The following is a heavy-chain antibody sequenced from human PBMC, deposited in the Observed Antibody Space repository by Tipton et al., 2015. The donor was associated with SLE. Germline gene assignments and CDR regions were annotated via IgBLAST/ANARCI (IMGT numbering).Heavy chain of an antibody. CDR3: ARDLAYCGGDCPFLDS. J-gene: IGHJ4*02. CDR2: LSDHNGDT. CDR1: GYTLTTYG. D-gene: IGHD2-21*01. V-gene: IGHV1-18*01. Sequence: QLVQSGAEVKKPGASVKVSCKASGYTLTTYGVSWVRQAPGQGLEWMGWLSDHNGDTNYAQKFQGRVTMSTDTSTKTAYMELRSLRSDDTAVYYCARDLAYCGGDCPFLDSWGQGTLVTVSS.